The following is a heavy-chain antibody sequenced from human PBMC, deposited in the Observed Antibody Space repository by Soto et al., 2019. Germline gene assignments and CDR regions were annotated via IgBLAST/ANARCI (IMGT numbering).Heavy chain of an antibody. CDR3: TPVPEPYGSGSTPRDP. Sequence: PGRSLTLSCAASASAFSTAWMDSVRPAPGKGRGWVGRIKIKTHGATTDYAAPVKGRFTISRHDSKNTLYLQMNSLKTEDTAVYYCTPVPEPYGSGSTPRDPWGQGTLVPVSS. CDR1: ASAFSTAW. D-gene: IGHD3-10*01. V-gene: IGHV3-15*07. CDR2: IKIKTHGATT. J-gene: IGHJ5*02.